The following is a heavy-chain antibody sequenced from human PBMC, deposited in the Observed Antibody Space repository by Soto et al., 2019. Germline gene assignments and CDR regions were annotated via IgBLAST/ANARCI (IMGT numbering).Heavy chain of an antibody. CDR3: ARGLRGSDWFDP. Sequence: ASVKVSCKASGYTFTSYDINWVRQATGQGLEWMGWMNPNSGNTGYAQKFQGRVTMTRNTSISTAYMELSSLRSEDTAVYYCARGLRGSDWFDPWGQGTLVTVSS. CDR1: GYTFTSYD. V-gene: IGHV1-8*01. D-gene: IGHD3-16*01. J-gene: IGHJ5*02. CDR2: MNPNSGNT.